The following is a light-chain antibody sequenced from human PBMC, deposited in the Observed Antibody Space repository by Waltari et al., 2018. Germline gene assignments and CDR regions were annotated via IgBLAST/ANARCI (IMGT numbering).Light chain of an antibody. J-gene: IGLJ2*01. CDR2: RNT. Sequence: QSVLTQPPSASGTPGQKVTMSCSGGRSAIGNNYVSWYQQLPGTTPKLLIYRNTQRPSGVPDRISASKSGTSASLAISGLRSEDEAIYYCASWDDRLGGVLFGGGTKLTVL. CDR3: ASWDDRLGGVL. CDR1: RSAIGNNY. V-gene: IGLV1-47*01.